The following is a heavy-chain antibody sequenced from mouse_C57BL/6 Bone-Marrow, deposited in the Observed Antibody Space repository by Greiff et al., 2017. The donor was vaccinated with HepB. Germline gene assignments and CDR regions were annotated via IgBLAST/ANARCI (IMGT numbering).Heavy chain of an antibody. Sequence: QVQLQQPGAELVRPGTSVKLSCKASGYTFTSYWMHWVKQRPGQGLEWIGVIDPSDSYTNYNQKFKGKATLTVDTSSSTAYMQLSSLTSEDSAVYYCARDSSGYRFAYWGQGTLVTVSA. CDR1: GYTFTSYW. V-gene: IGHV1-59*01. D-gene: IGHD3-2*02. CDR3: ARDSSGYRFAY. J-gene: IGHJ3*01. CDR2: IDPSDSYT.